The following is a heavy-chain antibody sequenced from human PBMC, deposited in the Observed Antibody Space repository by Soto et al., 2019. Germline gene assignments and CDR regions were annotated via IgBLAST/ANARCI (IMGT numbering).Heavy chain of an antibody. V-gene: IGHV1-18*01. CDR1: GYTFTSYG. Sequence: GASVKVSCKASGYTFTSYGLSWVRQAPGQGLEWMGWISAYNGNTNYAQKLQGRVTMTTDTSTSTAYMELRSLRSDDTAVYYCARDRDVAAAGTVETNYYYGMDVWGQGTTVTVSS. CDR2: ISAYNGNT. J-gene: IGHJ6*02. D-gene: IGHD6-13*01. CDR3: ARDRDVAAAGTVETNYYYGMDV.